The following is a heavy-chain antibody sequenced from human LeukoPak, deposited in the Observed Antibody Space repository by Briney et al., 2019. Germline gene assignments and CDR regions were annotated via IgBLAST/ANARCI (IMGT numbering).Heavy chain of an antibody. V-gene: IGHV3-21*01. CDR1: GFTFSSYS. CDR2: ISSSSSYI. CDR3: AREAPLTRIAAAGPLDY. D-gene: IGHD6-13*01. Sequence: PGGSLRLSCAASGFTFSSYSMNWVRQAPGKGLEWVSSISSSSSYIYYADSVKGRFTISRDNAKNSLYLQMNSLRAEDTAVYYCAREAPLTRIAAAGPLDYWGQGTLVTVSS. J-gene: IGHJ4*02.